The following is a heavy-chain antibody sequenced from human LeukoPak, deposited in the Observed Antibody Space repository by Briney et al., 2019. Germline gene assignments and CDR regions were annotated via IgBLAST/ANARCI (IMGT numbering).Heavy chain of an antibody. V-gene: IGHV3-74*01. Sequence: PGGSLRLSCAASGFTFSSHWMHWVRHAPGKGLVWVSRIKSVGSATCYADSVKGRFTISRDNAKNTLYLQMNSLRAEDTAVYYCARVMYYYHSSGSIAVYYFDYWGQGTLVSVSS. J-gene: IGHJ4*02. CDR3: ARVMYYYHSSGSIAVYYFDY. CDR2: IKSVGSAT. D-gene: IGHD3-22*01. CDR1: GFTFSSHW.